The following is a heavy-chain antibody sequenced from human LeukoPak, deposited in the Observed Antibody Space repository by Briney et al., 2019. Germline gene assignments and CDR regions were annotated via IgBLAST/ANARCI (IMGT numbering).Heavy chain of an antibody. CDR1: GFTFSSYG. Sequence: GGSLRLSCAASGFTFSSYGMHWVRQAPGKGLEWVAVIWYDGSNKYYAASVKGRFTISRDNSKNTLYLQMNSLRAEDTAVYYCARDLDYYYMDVWGKGTTVTVSS. V-gene: IGHV3-33*01. J-gene: IGHJ6*03. CDR3: ARDLDYYYMDV. CDR2: IWYDGSNK.